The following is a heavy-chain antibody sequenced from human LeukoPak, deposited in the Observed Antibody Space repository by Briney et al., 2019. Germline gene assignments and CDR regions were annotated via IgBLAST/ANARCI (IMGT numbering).Heavy chain of an antibody. V-gene: IGHV3-21*01. CDR2: ISSSSSYI. D-gene: IGHD2-2*01. Sequence: GGSLRLSCAASGFTFSSYSMNWVSQAPGKGLEWVSSISSSSSYIYYADSVKGRFTISRDNAKNSLYLQMNSLRAEDTAVYYCARGHCSSTSCARFIWGQGTLVTVSS. J-gene: IGHJ4*02. CDR1: GFTFSSYS. CDR3: ARGHCSSTSCARFI.